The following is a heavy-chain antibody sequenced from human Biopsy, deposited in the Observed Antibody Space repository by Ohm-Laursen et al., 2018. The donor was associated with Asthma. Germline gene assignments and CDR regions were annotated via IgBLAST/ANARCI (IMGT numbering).Heavy chain of an antibody. V-gene: IGHV1-69*01. D-gene: IGHD6-19*01. J-gene: IGHJ6*02. Sequence: SSVKVSCKSPGGTFSNFAISWVRQAPGQGLEWLGGIMTAFGTTNYAQKFQGRVTITADESTSTAYMEVTSLRSEDTAIYYCARCQVGYSSGWSLLLKKIYYSGMDVWGQGTAVTVSS. CDR3: ARCQVGYSSGWSLLLKKIYYSGMDV. CDR1: GGTFSNFA. CDR2: IMTAFGTT.